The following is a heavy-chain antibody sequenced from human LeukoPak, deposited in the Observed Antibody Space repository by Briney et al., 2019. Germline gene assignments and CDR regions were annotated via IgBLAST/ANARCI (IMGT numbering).Heavy chain of an antibody. CDR1: GFTFSSYG. Sequence: AGSLRLSCAASGFTFSSYGMHWVRQAPGKGLEGVAFIRYDGSNKYYADSVKGRFTISRDNSKNTLYLQMNSLRAEDTAVYYCAKDHSRITIFGVGPVDFDYWGRGTLVTVSS. J-gene: IGHJ4*02. V-gene: IGHV3-30*02. D-gene: IGHD3-3*01. CDR3: AKDHSRITIFGVGPVDFDY. CDR2: IRYDGSNK.